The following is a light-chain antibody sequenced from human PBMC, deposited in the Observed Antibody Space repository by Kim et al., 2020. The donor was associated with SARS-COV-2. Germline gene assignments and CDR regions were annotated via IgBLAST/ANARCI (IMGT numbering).Light chain of an antibody. CDR2: AAS. V-gene: IGKV1-17*03. CDR1: QGISSW. J-gene: IGKJ1*01. CDR3: LQHRSYPCT. Sequence: DIQMTQSPSTMSASVGDRVTITCRASQGISSWLAWFQQKPGKVPERLIYAASRLQSGVPSRFSGGGSGTEFTLTISSLQPEDSATYYCLQHRSYPCTFGQGTKVDIK.